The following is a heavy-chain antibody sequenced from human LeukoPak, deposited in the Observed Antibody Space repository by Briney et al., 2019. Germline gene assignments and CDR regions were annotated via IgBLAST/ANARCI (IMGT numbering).Heavy chain of an antibody. CDR3: AKNYDFWSGYTDY. CDR1: GFTFSSYG. CDR2: ISYDGSNK. Sequence: GGSLRLSCAASGFTFSSYGMHWVRQAPGMGLEWVAVISYDGSNKYYADSVKGRFTISRDNSKSTLYLQMNSLRAEDTAVYYCAKNYDFWSGYTDYWGQGTLVTVSS. V-gene: IGHV3-30*18. D-gene: IGHD3-3*01. J-gene: IGHJ4*02.